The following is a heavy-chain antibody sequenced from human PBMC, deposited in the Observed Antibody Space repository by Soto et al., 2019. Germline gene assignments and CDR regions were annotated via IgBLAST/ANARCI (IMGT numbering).Heavy chain of an antibody. CDR1: GYTFTSYG. D-gene: IGHD1-20*01. J-gene: IGHJ3*02. CDR3: ARVEALITGTTEDAFDI. V-gene: IGHV1-18*04. CDR2: ISAYNGNT. Sequence: QVQLVQSGAEVKKPGASVKVSCKASGYTFTSYGTSWVRQAPGQGLEWMGWISAYNGNTNYAQKLQGRVTMTTDTSTSTAYMELRSLRSDDTAVYYCARVEALITGTTEDAFDIWGQGTMVTVSS.